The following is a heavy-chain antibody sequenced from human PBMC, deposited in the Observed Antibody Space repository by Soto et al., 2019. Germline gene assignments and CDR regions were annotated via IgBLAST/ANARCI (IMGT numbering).Heavy chain of an antibody. D-gene: IGHD6-6*01. J-gene: IGHJ4*02. V-gene: IGHV4-38-2*01. CDR2: IYHSGTT. CDR3: VRVYGRSSCFFES. CDR1: GYSLTSGYH. Sequence: PSETLSLTCGVSGYSLTSGYHWGWIRQPPGKGLEWIGTIYHSGTTYYNPSPMSRVTMSVDTSKNQFSLKVTSATAADTAVYFCVRVYGRSSCFFESWGQGTLVTVYS.